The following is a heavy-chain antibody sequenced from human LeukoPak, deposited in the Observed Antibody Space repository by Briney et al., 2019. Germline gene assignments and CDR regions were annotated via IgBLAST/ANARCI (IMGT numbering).Heavy chain of an antibody. J-gene: IGHJ6*03. CDR3: ARGKKFITIFGVVTSVGYMDV. Sequence: SETLSLTCAVYGGSFSGYYWSWIRQPPGKELEWIGEINHSGSTNYNPSLKSRVTISVDTSKNQFSLKLSSVTAADTAVYYCARGKKFITIFGVVTSVGYMDVWGKGPRSPSP. V-gene: IGHV4-34*01. CDR2: INHSGST. CDR1: GGSFSGYY. D-gene: IGHD3-3*01.